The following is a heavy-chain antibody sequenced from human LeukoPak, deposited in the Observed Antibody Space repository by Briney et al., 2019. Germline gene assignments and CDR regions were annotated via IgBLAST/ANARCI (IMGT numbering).Heavy chain of an antibody. CDR2: MSSRDNTR. V-gene: IGHV3-48*03. D-gene: IGHD3-22*01. CDR1: GFTFSSFE. Sequence: GGSLRLSCAASGFTFSSFEMDWVRQAPGKGLEWISYMSSRDNTRYYAESVKGRFTISRDNAKNSLYLQMNSLRAEDMALYYCAKGSAPGIYDSSGYYWFDPWGQGTLVTVSS. CDR3: AKGSAPGIYDSSGYYWFDP. J-gene: IGHJ5*02.